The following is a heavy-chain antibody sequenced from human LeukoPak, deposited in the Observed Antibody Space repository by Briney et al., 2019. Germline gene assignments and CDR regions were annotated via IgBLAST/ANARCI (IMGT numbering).Heavy chain of an antibody. V-gene: IGHV3-23*01. CDR2: ISGSGRTT. J-gene: IGHJ4*02. CDR1: GFTFSNHA. D-gene: IGHD2-15*01. CDR3: AKNVVVKRYIDY. Sequence: GGSLRLSCAASGFTFSNHAMSWVRQTPGKGLQWVSVISGSGRTTEYADSVKGRFTISRDNSKNTQSLQMNSLRVEDTAIYYCAKNVVVKRYIDYWGQGTLVTVSS.